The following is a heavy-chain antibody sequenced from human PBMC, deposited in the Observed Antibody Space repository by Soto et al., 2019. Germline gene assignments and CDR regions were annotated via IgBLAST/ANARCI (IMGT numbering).Heavy chain of an antibody. Sequence: SETLSLTCTVSGGSISSGGYYWSWIRQHPGKGLEWIGYIYYSGSTYYNPSLKSRVTISVDTSKNQFSLKLSSVTAADTAVYYCARGEGVQPLFDPWGQGTLVTVSS. CDR2: IYYSGST. J-gene: IGHJ5*02. D-gene: IGHD3-16*01. CDR1: GGSISSGGYY. CDR3: ARGEGVQPLFDP. V-gene: IGHV4-31*03.